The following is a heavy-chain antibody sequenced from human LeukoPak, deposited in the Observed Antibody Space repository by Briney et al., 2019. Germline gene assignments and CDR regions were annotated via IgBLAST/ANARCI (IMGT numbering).Heavy chain of an antibody. D-gene: IGHD3-9*01. V-gene: IGHV4-59*08. J-gene: IGHJ4*02. Sequence: PSETLSLTCSVSGGSMNSYYWSCIRQSPGKGLEWIGYIYYSGRTNYNPSLKSRVTISVDTSKNQFSLKLSSVTAGDTAVYYCARHVWLQPFDYWGQGTLVSVSS. CDR1: GGSMNSYY. CDR3: ARHVWLQPFDY. CDR2: IYYSGRT.